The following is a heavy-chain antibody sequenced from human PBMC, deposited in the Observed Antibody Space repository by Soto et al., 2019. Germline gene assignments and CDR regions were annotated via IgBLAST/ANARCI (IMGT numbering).Heavy chain of an antibody. Sequence: QLQLQESGPGLVKPLETLSLICTVSGGAVYADGYYWGWIRQPPGKGLEWIGNIYYSGSTYYNPSLKSRVTISIDTSKNQFSLKMNSVTAADTAGYYCARRSGGRCYNYWGQGPLVTVSS. V-gene: IGHV4-39*01. CDR2: IYYSGST. CDR3: ARRSGGRCYNY. J-gene: IGHJ4*02. CDR1: GGAVYADGYY. D-gene: IGHD2-15*01.